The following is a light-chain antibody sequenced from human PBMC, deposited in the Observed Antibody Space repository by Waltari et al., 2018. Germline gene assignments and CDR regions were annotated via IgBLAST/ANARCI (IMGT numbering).Light chain of an antibody. CDR2: VNSDGSH. V-gene: IGLV4-69*01. J-gene: IGLJ3*02. CDR3: QTGGHGTWV. Sequence: QLVVTQSPSASASLGASVKLTCTLSSGHSRNVIAWLQQHPGRGPRYLMKVNSDGSHSRGAEIPDRFSGSSSGAERYLTISNLQSEDEADYYCQTGGHGTWVFGGGTKLTVL. CDR1: SGHSRNV.